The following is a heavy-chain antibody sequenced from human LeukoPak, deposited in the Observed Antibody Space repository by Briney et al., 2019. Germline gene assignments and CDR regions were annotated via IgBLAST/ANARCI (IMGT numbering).Heavy chain of an antibody. CDR3: TRVSRYNSGNGY. J-gene: IGHJ4*02. CDR2: IRSKAFGGTI. D-gene: IGHD6-19*01. Sequence: GGSQTLSCTGSGFTFGDYVMSWARQAPGKGLEWVGFIRSKAFGGTIEYAASVRGRFTISRDDSKGIAYLQMNSLKIEDTAVYYCTRVSRYNSGNGYWGPRVLVTVSS. V-gene: IGHV3-49*04. CDR1: GFTFGDYV.